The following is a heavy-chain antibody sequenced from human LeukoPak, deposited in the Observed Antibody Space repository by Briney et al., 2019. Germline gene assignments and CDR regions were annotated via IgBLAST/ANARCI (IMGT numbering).Heavy chain of an antibody. CDR1: GYSFTGYY. CDR3: ARGSSSGWAVFDY. V-gene: IGHV1-2*06. J-gene: IGHJ4*02. D-gene: IGHD6-19*01. Sequence: ASVKVSCKASGYSFTGYYIHWVRQAPGQGLEWMGRISPNSGGTNYAQKFQGRVTMTRDTSISTAYMEVSRLRSDDTAVYYCARGSSSGWAVFDYWGQGTLVTVSS. CDR2: ISPNSGGT.